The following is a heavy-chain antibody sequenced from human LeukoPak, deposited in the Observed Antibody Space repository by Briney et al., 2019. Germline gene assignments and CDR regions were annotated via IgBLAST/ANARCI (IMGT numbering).Heavy chain of an antibody. CDR2: INSDGSII. CDR1: GFTFNNYW. J-gene: IGHJ4*02. V-gene: IGHV3-74*01. Sequence: PGGSLRLSCVASGFTFNNYWMHWVRQAPGKGLLWVSRINSDGSIINYADSVKGRFTISRDNAKNTLYLQMNSLRAEDTAVYYCAKWSDCSDGSCRKTHFDCWGQGTLVTVSS. CDR3: AKWSDCSDGSCRKTHFDC. D-gene: IGHD2-15*01.